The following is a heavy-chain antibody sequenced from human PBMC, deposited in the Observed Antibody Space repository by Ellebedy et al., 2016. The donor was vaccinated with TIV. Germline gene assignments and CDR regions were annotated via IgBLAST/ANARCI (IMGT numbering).Heavy chain of an antibody. Sequence: GGSLRLSCAASGFSFSSYWMSWVRQAPGKGLEWVANIRVDGNEKYYVDSVKGRFTISRDNAKNSLYLQMNSLRVDDTALYYCATDGSYGDYLFPQHAFVFWGQGTMVTVSS. CDR2: IRVDGNEK. D-gene: IGHD4-17*01. V-gene: IGHV3-7*01. J-gene: IGHJ3*01. CDR1: GFSFSSYW. CDR3: ATDGSYGDYLFPQHAFVF.